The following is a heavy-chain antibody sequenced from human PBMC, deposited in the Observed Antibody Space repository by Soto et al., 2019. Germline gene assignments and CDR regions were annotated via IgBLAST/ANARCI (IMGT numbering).Heavy chain of an antibody. CDR2: IIPVFGTT. J-gene: IGHJ4*02. D-gene: IGHD4-17*01. Sequence: QVQLVQSGAEVKKPGSSVRVSCKASGGTLNSYTISWVRQAPGQGLEWMGGIIPVFGTTDYAQKFQGRVKITAGQSTGTAYLDLFRLSSEDTAIYYWSISNSYGRGDFWVQGTLVTVSS. CDR3: SISNSYGRGDF. CDR1: GGTLNSYT. V-gene: IGHV1-69*01.